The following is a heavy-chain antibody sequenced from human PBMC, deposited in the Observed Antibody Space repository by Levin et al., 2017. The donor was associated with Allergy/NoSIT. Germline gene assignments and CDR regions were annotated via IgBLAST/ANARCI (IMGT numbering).Heavy chain of an antibody. CDR3: VSYRDGPYIHIAY. V-gene: IGHV3-23*01. CDR1: GFTFSSYA. Sequence: GGSLRLSCVVSGFTFSSYAMSWIRQTPDKGLEWISIISGNSRTIYYADSVRGRFTISRDNSKNTQYLQMNSLSAQDTALYYCVSYRDGPYIHIAYWGQGTLVTVSS. J-gene: IGHJ4*02. CDR2: ISGNSRTI. D-gene: IGHD3-16*02.